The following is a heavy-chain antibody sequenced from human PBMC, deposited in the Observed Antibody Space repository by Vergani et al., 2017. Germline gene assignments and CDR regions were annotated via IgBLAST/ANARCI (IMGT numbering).Heavy chain of an antibody. D-gene: IGHD3-16*02. CDR2: IYYSGST. J-gene: IGHJ4*02. Sequence: QVQLQESGPGLVKPSETLSLTCTVSGGSISSYYWSWIRQPPGKGLEWIGYIYYSGSTNYNPSLKSRFTISVETSKNQFSLKLSSVTAADTAVYYCARVGYDYVWGSYRSYYFDYWGQGTLVTVSS. V-gene: IGHV4-59*01. CDR3: ARVGYDYVWGSYRSYYFDY. CDR1: GGSISSYY.